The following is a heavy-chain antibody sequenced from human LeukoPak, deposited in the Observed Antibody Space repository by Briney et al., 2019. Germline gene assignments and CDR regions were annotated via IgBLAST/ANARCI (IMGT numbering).Heavy chain of an antibody. CDR3: ARGRGI. Sequence: SETLSLTCAVYGGSFSGYYWSWIRQPPGKGLEWIGEINHSGSTNYNPSLKNRVTISVDTSKNQFSLKLSSVTAADTAVYYCARGRGIWGQGTLVTVSS. CDR1: GGSFSGYY. CDR2: INHSGST. V-gene: IGHV4-34*01. J-gene: IGHJ4*02.